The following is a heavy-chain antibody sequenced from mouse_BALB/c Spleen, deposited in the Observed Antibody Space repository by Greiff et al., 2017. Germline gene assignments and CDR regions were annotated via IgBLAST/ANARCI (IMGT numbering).Heavy chain of an antibody. Sequence: LMKPGASVKISCKATGYTFSSYWIEWVKQRPGHGLEWIGEILPGSGSTNYNEKFKGKATFTADTSSNTAYMQLSSLTSEDSAVYYCARKGGYDGFAYWGQGTLVTVSA. CDR3: ARKGGYDGFAY. D-gene: IGHD2-14*01. J-gene: IGHJ3*01. CDR2: ILPGSGST. CDR1: GYTFSSYW. V-gene: IGHV1-9*01.